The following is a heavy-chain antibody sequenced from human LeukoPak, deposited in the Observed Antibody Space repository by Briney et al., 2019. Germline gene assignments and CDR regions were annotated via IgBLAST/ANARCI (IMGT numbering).Heavy chain of an antibody. Sequence: SETLSLTCAVYIGSFSGYHWSWIRQPPGRGLEWIGEIDHSGNTKYNPSLKSRVTISVDTSKNQFSLKLSSVTAADTAVYYCARLGLVRLGLWAYSELGWFDPWGQGALVTVSS. D-gene: IGHD2-21*01. J-gene: IGHJ5*02. CDR2: IDHSGNT. V-gene: IGHV4-34*01. CDR3: ARLGLVRLGLWAYSELGWFDP. CDR1: IGSFSGYH.